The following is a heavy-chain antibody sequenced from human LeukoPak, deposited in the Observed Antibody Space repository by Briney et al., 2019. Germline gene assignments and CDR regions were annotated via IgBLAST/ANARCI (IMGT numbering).Heavy chain of an antibody. CDR2: ISISRRTA. Sequence: GGSLRLSCAASGFTFSSYSMNWVRQAPGKGLEWVSYISISRRTAYYADSVKGRFTISRDNAKNSLYLQMNNLRAEDTAVYYCARESYSSSWYPGASYYYYYYMDVWGKGTTVTVSS. J-gene: IGHJ6*03. CDR1: GFTFSSYS. V-gene: IGHV3-48*01. CDR3: ARESYSSSWYPGASYYYYYYMDV. D-gene: IGHD6-13*01.